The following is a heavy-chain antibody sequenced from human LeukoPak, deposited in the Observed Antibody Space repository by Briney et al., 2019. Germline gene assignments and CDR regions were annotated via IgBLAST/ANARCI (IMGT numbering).Heavy chain of an antibody. J-gene: IGHJ4*02. Sequence: ASVTVSCKASGYTFTSYYMHWVRQAPGQGLEWMGIINPSGGSTSYAQKFQGRVTMTRDTSTSTVYMELSSLRSEDTAVYYCARERYSGYDLGYWGQGTLVTVSS. D-gene: IGHD5-12*01. CDR3: ARERYSGYDLGY. CDR2: INPSGGST. V-gene: IGHV1-46*03. CDR1: GYTFTSYY.